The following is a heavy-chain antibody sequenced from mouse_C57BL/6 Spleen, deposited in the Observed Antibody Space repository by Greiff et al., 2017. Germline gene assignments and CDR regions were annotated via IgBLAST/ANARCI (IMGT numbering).Heavy chain of an antibody. CDR3: AITTVVAYYAMDY. J-gene: IGHJ4*01. CDR1: GFNIKNTY. D-gene: IGHD1-1*01. V-gene: IGHV14-3*01. Sequence: VQLQQSVAELVRPGASVKLSCTASGFNIKNTYMHWVKQRPEQGLEWIGRIDPANGNTKYAPKFQGKATITADTSSNTAYLQLSSLTSEDTAIYYWAITTVVAYYAMDYWGQGTSVTVSA. CDR2: IDPANGNT.